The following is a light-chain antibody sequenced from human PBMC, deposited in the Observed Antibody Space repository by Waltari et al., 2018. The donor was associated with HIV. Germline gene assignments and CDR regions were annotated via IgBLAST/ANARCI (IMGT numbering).Light chain of an antibody. J-gene: IGLJ2*01. CDR3: HSRDSSGYHVV. V-gene: IGLV3-19*01. Sequence: SSELTQDPRVSVALGQTVRITCQGDSLRSYYASWYQQKSGQAPVVVFFGRNNRPSGIPDRFSGSSSGNTASLTITGAQAEDEADYYCHSRDSSGYHVVFGGGTKVTVL. CDR1: SLRSYY. CDR2: GRN.